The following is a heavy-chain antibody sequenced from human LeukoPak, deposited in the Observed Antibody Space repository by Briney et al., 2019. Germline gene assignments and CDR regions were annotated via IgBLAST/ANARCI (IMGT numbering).Heavy chain of an antibody. CDR1: GLSFSSYA. CDR3: ANGNRCTSPNCLGYYYFYMDV. D-gene: IGHD2-8*01. V-gene: IGHV3-23*01. Sequence: GGSLRLSCAASGLSFSSYAVNWVRQAPGRGLEWVSGFSGSGGITYYAGSGKGRFTISRDNSKNTRYLQMNSLRAEDTAVYYCANGNRCTSPNCLGYYYFYMDVWGKGTTVTLSS. J-gene: IGHJ6*03. CDR2: FSGSGGIT.